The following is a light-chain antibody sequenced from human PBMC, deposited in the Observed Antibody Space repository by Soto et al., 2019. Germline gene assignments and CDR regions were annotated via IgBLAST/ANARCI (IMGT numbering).Light chain of an antibody. CDR3: AAWDDSLNGYV. Sequence: QSVLTQPPSASGTPGQRVTISCSGSSSNIGSNTVNWYQQLPGTAPKLLIYSNNQRPSGVPDRFSGPKSGTSASLAISGLQSEDEADYYCAAWDDSLNGYVFRTGNEVTVL. CDR2: SNN. V-gene: IGLV1-44*01. CDR1: SSNIGSNT. J-gene: IGLJ1*01.